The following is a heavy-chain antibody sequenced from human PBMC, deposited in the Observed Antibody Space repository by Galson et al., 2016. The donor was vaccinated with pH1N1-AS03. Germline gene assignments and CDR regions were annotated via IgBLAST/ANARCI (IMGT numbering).Heavy chain of an antibody. CDR2: ISPYNGRT. J-gene: IGHJ6*02. V-gene: IGHV1-18*01. Sequence: SVKVSCKASGYTFTSYGIGWVRQAPGQGLEWMGWISPYNGRTEYAQKLQGRVTMTTDTSTSTAYMELRNLISDDTAMYYCASAFCSGGSCYDYFYYAVDVWGQGTTVTVSS. CDR1: GYTFTSYG. CDR3: ASAFCSGGSCYDYFYYAVDV. D-gene: IGHD2-15*01.